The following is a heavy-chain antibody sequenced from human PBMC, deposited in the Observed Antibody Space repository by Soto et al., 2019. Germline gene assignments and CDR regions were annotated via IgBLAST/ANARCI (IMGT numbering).Heavy chain of an antibody. Sequence: GGSLRLSCAASGFTFSSYGMHWVRQAPGKGLEWVAVISYDGSEKYQVDSVKGRFTFSRDNAKKSLFLQMNSLRADDTAVYYCASFVATGGVHQFNYWGQGTLVTVSS. J-gene: IGHJ4*02. CDR2: ISYDGSEK. V-gene: IGHV3-33*08. CDR1: GFTFSSYG. D-gene: IGHD6-13*01. CDR3: ASFVATGGVHQFNY.